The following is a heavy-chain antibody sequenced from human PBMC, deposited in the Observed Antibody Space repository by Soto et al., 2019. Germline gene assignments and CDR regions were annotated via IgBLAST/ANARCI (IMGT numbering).Heavy chain of an antibody. D-gene: IGHD2-21*01. J-gene: IGHJ4*02. V-gene: IGHV3-48*03. CDR2: ISIDGTTI. CDR1: GLTFSKFE. CDR3: VRVGIVARPY. Sequence: EVQMVESGGGLVQPGGSLRLSCEVSGLTFSKFEMTWVRQAPGKGLEWVSSISIDGTTIYYADSVKGRFTISRDNDKNLLYLQMNSLKGEDTATYYCVRVGIVARPYWGQGTPVTVSS.